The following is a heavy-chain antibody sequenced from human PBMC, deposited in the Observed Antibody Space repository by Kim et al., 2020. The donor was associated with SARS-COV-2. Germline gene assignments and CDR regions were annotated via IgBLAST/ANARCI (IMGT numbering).Heavy chain of an antibody. J-gene: IGHJ5*01. CDR2: ISNTGVTT. Sequence: GGSLRLSCAASGFTFSTYAMSWVRQAPGKGLAWVSTISNTGVTTYYADSVKGRFIISRDNSKNTLYLQMNSLTAEDTAGYYCSVRYVLGVVVAPPGSWG. D-gene: IGHD2-15*01. CDR3: SVRYVLGVVVAPPGS. CDR1: GFTFSTYA. V-gene: IGHV3-23*01.